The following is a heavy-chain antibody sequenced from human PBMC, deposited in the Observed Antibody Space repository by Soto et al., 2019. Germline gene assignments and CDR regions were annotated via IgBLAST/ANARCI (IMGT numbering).Heavy chain of an antibody. J-gene: IGHJ6*02. V-gene: IGHV3-33*01. CDR1: GFSFNIYA. Sequence: QVQLVESGGGVVQPGRSLRLSCTASGFSFNIYAMHWVRQAPGKGPEWVAVIWHDGSDTYHADSVRGRFTISRDNSKNTLYLQMNSLRAEDTALYYCAREPRGPDYGMDVWGQGTTVTVSS. D-gene: IGHD3-16*01. CDR2: IWHDGSDT. CDR3: AREPRGPDYGMDV.